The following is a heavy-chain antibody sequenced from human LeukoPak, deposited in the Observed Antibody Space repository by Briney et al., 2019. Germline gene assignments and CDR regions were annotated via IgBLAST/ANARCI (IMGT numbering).Heavy chain of an antibody. J-gene: IGHJ6*02. Sequence: SETLSPTCTVSGGSISSYYWSWIRQPPGKGLEWIGYIYYSGSTNYNPSLKSRVTISVDTSKNQFSLKLSSVTAADTAVYYCARVLSSGWYGYYYYGMDVWGQGTTVTVSS. CDR1: GGSISSYY. D-gene: IGHD6-19*01. V-gene: IGHV4-59*01. CDR2: IYYSGST. CDR3: ARVLSSGWYGYYYYGMDV.